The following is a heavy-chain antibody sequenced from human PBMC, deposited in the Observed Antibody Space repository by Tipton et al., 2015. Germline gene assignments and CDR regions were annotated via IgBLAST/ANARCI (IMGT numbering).Heavy chain of an antibody. CDR3: VRDNTNDGMGG. D-gene: IGHD2-8*01. J-gene: IGHJ6*02. Sequence: SLRLSCVASGFNFETYAMHWVRQAPGKGLEWVSGISWNSGSLGYVDSVKGRFTISRDNAKSSLYLQMDSLGPEDTAVYYCVRDNTNDGMGGWGQGATVTVSS. CDR2: ISWNSGSL. CDR1: GFNFETYA. V-gene: IGHV3-9*01.